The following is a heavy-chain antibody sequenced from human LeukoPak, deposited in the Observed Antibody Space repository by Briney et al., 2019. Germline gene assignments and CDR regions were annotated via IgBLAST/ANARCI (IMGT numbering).Heavy chain of an antibody. CDR3: SREPYSGRYGDYYYYYMDV. CDR1: GFTFRSYE. J-gene: IGHJ6*03. Sequence: GGSLRLSCAASGFTFRSYEMNWVRQAPGKGLEWVAYISSSGKIKNHADSVKSRFTISRDNANNSLYLQMNSMRAEDAAVDYCSREPYSGRYGDYYYYYMDVWGKGTTVTISS. V-gene: IGHV3-48*03. D-gene: IGHD1-26*01. CDR2: ISSSGKIK.